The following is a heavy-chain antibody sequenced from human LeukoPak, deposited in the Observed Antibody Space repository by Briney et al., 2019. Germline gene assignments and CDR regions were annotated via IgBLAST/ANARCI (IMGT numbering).Heavy chain of an antibody. CDR3: ARGGGLDV. D-gene: IGHD3-16*01. Sequence: PGGSLRLSCAASGFTFSSYWMSWVRQVPGKGLKWVANIRQDGSEKYYVDSVKGRFTSSRDNAKNSLYLQMSNLRAEDAAVYFCARGGGLDVWGQGATVTVSS. J-gene: IGHJ6*02. V-gene: IGHV3-7*03. CDR2: IRQDGSEK. CDR1: GFTFSSYW.